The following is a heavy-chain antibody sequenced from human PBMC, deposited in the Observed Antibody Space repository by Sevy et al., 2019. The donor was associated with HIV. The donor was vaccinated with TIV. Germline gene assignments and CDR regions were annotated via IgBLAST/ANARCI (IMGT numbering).Heavy chain of an antibody. V-gene: IGHV4-30-4*01. D-gene: IGHD2-2*01. CDR3: ARDSSATFLYYYGMDV. Sequence: SETLSLTCTVSGGSISSGDYYWSWIRQPPGKGLEWIGYIYYSGSTYYNPSLKSRVTISVDTSKSQFSLKLSSVTAADTAVYYCARDSSATFLYYYGMDVWGQGTTVTVSS. CDR1: GGSISSGDYY. CDR2: IYYSGST. J-gene: IGHJ6*02.